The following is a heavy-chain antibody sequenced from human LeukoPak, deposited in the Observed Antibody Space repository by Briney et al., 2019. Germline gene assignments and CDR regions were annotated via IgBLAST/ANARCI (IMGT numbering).Heavy chain of an antibody. D-gene: IGHD3-3*01. CDR1: GGTFSSYA. CDR2: IIPIFGTA. V-gene: IGHV1-69*05. CDR3: ATWTAVDYDFWSGYQYYYMDV. J-gene: IGHJ6*03. Sequence: ASVKVSCKASGGTFSSYAISWVRQAPGQGLEWMGGIIPIFGTANYAQKFQGRVTITTDESTSTAYMELSSLRSEDTAAYYCATWTAVDYDFWSGYQYYYMDVWGKGTTVTVSS.